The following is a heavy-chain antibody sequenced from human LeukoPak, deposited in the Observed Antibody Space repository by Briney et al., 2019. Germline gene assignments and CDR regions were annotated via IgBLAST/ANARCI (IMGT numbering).Heavy chain of an antibody. Sequence: PSQTLSLTCTVSGGSISSGSYYWSWIRHPAGKGLEWIGRIYTSGSTNYNPSLKSRVTISVDTSKNQFSLKLSSVTAADTAAYYCARDGLPAADRWFDPWGQGTLVTVSS. CDR3: ARDGLPAADRWFDP. J-gene: IGHJ5*02. V-gene: IGHV4-61*02. CDR1: GGSISSGSYY. CDR2: IYTSGST. D-gene: IGHD2-15*01.